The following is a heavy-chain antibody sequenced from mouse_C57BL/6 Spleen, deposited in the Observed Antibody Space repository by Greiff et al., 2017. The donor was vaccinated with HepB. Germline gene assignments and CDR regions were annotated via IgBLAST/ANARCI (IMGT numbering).Heavy chain of an antibody. CDR1: GYAFSSYW. J-gene: IGHJ1*03. Sequence: VHLVESGAELVKPGASVKISCKASGYAFSSYWMNWVKQRPGKGLEWIGQLYPGDGDTNYNGKFKGKATLTADKSSSTAYMQLSSLTSEDSAVYFCARSYYYGSSDWYFDVWGTGTTVTVSS. D-gene: IGHD1-1*01. CDR3: ARSYYYGSSDWYFDV. V-gene: IGHV1-80*01. CDR2: LYPGDGDT.